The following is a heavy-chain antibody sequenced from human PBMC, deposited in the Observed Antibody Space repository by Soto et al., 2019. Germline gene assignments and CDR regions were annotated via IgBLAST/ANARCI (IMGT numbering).Heavy chain of an antibody. V-gene: IGHV3-53*02. Sequence: EVQVVETGGGLIQPGGSLRLSCAVSGFTVSSHYMSWVRQPPGKGPEWVSDIYSGGSTYYADSVKGRFTISRDNSKNTLYLQMNSLRAEDTAVYYCARERDGHNPNWFDLWGQGTLATVSS. D-gene: IGHD2-8*01. CDR1: GFTVSSHY. J-gene: IGHJ5*02. CDR3: ARERDGHNPNWFDL. CDR2: IYSGGST.